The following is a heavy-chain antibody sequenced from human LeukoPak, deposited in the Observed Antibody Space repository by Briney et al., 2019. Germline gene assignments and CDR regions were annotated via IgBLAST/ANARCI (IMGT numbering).Heavy chain of an antibody. CDR1: GGSISSYH. Sequence: SETLSLTCSVSGGSISSYHWSWIRQPPGKGLEWIGYIYYSGSTNYNPSLKSRVTISVDTSKNQFSLKLSSVTAADTAVYYCASIAAAGVDENYFDYWGQGTLVTVSS. CDR3: ASIAAAGVDENYFDY. D-gene: IGHD6-13*01. J-gene: IGHJ4*02. V-gene: IGHV4-59*01. CDR2: IYYSGST.